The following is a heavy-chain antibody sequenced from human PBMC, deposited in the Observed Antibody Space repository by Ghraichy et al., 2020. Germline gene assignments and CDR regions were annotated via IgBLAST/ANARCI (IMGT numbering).Heavy chain of an antibody. CDR1: GYSFTSYW. V-gene: IGHV5-51*01. D-gene: IGHD4-17*01. J-gene: IGHJ4*02. Sequence: GESLNISCKGSGYSFTSYWIGWVRQMPGKGLEWMGIIYPGDSDTRYSPSFQGQVTISADKSISTAYLQWSSLKASDTAMYYCARLGLAEYGDYAGGVVWGQGTLVTVSS. CDR2: IYPGDSDT. CDR3: ARLGLAEYGDYAGGVV.